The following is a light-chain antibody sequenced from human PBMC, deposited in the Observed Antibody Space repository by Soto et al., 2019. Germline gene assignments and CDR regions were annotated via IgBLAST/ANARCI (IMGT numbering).Light chain of an antibody. Sequence: ELVLTQSPGTLSLSPGETATLACRASESIISDYSAWYQHKPGQSPRLLIYSTSKRATGIPDRFSGIGYETDFTLTISRLEPEDFALYYCQQFGRSPLFGQGTRLEIK. CDR3: QQFGRSPL. J-gene: IGKJ5*01. V-gene: IGKV3-20*01. CDR2: STS. CDR1: ESIISDY.